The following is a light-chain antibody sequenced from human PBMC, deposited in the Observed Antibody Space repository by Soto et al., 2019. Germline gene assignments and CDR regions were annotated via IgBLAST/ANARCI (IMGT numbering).Light chain of an antibody. Sequence: EIVMKQSPATLSVSPGERATLSCRASQSVSSNLAWYQQKPGQAPRLLIYGASTRATGIPARFSGSGSGTEFTLTISSLQSADFAVYYCQQSNNWPPETFGQGTKVEIK. J-gene: IGKJ1*01. CDR1: QSVSSN. CDR2: GAS. V-gene: IGKV3-15*01. CDR3: QQSNNWPPET.